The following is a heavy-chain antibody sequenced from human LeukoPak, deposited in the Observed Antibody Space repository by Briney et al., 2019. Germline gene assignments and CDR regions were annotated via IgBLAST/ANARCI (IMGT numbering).Heavy chain of an antibody. D-gene: IGHD6-19*01. CDR1: GGTFSSYA. Sequence: GASVKVSCKVSGGTFSSYAISWVRQAPGQGLEWMGGIIPIFGTANYAQKFQGRVTITADESTSTAYMELSSLRSEDTAVYYCARGAVAGTLHFDLWGRGTLVTVSS. CDR3: ARGAVAGTLHFDL. V-gene: IGHV1-69*13. J-gene: IGHJ2*01. CDR2: IIPIFGTA.